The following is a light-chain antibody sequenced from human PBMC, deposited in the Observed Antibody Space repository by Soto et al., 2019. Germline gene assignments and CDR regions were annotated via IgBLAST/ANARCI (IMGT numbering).Light chain of an antibody. V-gene: IGKV3-20*01. CDR1: QSFSSSY. Sequence: EIVLTQSPGTLSLSPGERATLSCRASQSFSSSYLAWYQQKPGQAPRLLIYGASSRATGIPDRFSGSGSGTDFTLTISSLEPEDFAVYYCQHYGSSPLTFGPGTKVEVK. J-gene: IGKJ3*01. CDR2: GAS. CDR3: QHYGSSPLT.